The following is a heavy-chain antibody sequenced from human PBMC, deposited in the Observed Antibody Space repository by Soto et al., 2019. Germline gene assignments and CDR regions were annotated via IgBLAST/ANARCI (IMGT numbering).Heavy chain of an antibody. J-gene: IGHJ4*02. D-gene: IGHD3-10*01. Sequence: PSETLSLTCTVSGGSISSSSYYWGWIRQPPGKGLEWIGSIYYSGSTYYNPSLKSRVTISVDTSKNQFSLKLSSVTAADTVVYYCASRIRWYYGSGSYYFPWDYWGQGTLVTVSS. V-gene: IGHV4-39*01. CDR2: IYYSGST. CDR3: ASRIRWYYGSGSYYFPWDY. CDR1: GGSISSSSYY.